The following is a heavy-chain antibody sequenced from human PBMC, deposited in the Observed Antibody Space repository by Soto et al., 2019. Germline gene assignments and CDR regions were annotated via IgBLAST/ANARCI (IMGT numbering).Heavy chain of an antibody. Sequence: QVQLVESGGGVVQPGRSLRLSCAASGFTFSSYGMHWVRQAPGKGLEWVAVISYDGSNKYYADSVKGRFTISRDNSKNTLYLQMNSLRAEDTAVYYCAKDRMVAARYYSYYGMDVWGQGTTVTVSS. CDR2: ISYDGSNK. CDR1: GFTFSSYG. J-gene: IGHJ6*02. CDR3: AKDRMVAARYYSYYGMDV. D-gene: IGHD6-6*01. V-gene: IGHV3-30*18.